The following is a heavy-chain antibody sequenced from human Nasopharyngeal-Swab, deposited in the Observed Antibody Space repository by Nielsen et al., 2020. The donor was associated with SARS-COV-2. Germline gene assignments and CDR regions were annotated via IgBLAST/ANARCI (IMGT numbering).Heavy chain of an antibody. J-gene: IGHJ4*02. Sequence: KVSCKGSGYSFTSYWIGWVRQMPGKGLEWMGIIYPGDSDTRYSPSFQGQVTISADKSICTAYLQWSSLKASDTAMYYCARHVGSGWYGVDYWGQGTLVTVSS. CDR1: GYSFTSYW. CDR2: IYPGDSDT. D-gene: IGHD6-19*01. CDR3: ARHVGSGWYGVDY. V-gene: IGHV5-51*01.